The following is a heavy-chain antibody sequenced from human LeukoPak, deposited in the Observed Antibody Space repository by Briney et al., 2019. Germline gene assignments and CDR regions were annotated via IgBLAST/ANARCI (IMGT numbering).Heavy chain of an antibody. CDR1: GGSFSGYY. J-gene: IGHJ4*02. CDR3: ARGWGYYDSSGYSPLREQQDFDY. D-gene: IGHD3-22*01. V-gene: IGHV4-34*01. CDR2: INHSGST. Sequence: SETLSLTCAVYGGSFSGYYWSWIRQPPGKGLEWIGEINHSGSTNYNPSLKSRVTISVDTSKNQFSLKLSSVTAAVTAVYYCARGWGYYDSSGYSPLREQQDFDYWGQGTLVTVSS.